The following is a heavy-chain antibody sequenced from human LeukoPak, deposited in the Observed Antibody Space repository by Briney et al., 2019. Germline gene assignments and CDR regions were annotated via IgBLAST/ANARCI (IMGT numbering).Heavy chain of an antibody. CDR3: ARTTTRTRYPWFDP. V-gene: IGHV3-9*01. CDR2: ISWNSGSI. D-gene: IGHD1-14*01. Sequence: GRSLRLSCAASGFTFDDYAMHWVRQAPGKGLEWVSGISWNSGSIGYADSVKGRFTISRDNAKNSLYLQMNSLRAEDTALYYCARTTTRTRYPWFDPWGQGTLVTVSS. J-gene: IGHJ5*02. CDR1: GFTFDDYA.